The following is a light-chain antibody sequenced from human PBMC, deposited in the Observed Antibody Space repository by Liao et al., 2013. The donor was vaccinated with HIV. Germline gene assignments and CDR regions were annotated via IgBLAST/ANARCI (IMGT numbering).Light chain of an antibody. J-gene: IGLJ2*01. CDR2: YDS. Sequence: SYVLTQPPSVSVAPGRTATISCEGNDIGSTSVHWYQQKPGQAPLLVIHYDSERPSGIPDRFSGSNSGNTATLTITRVEAGDEADYYCQVWDGDFAVFGGGTKLTVL. CDR3: QVWDGDFAV. V-gene: IGLV3-21*04. CDR1: DIGSTS.